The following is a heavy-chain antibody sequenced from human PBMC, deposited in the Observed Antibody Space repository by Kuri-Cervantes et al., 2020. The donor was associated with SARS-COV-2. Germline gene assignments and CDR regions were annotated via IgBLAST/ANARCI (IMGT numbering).Heavy chain of an antibody. CDR1: GFIFSDYY. V-gene: IGHV3-23*01. Sequence: GGSLRLSCTASGFIFSDYYMTWVRQAPGSGLEWVSAVSGSGGSTYYADSVKGRFTISRDNSKNTLYLHIHSLRAEDTAVYYCAKDRPPGVVVPAATYFDYWGQGTLVTVSS. J-gene: IGHJ4*02. CDR3: AKDRPPGVVVPAATYFDY. CDR2: VSGSGGST. D-gene: IGHD2-2*01.